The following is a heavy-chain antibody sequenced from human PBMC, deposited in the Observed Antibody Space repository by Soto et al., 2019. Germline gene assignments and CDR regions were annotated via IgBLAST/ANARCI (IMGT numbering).Heavy chain of an antibody. Sequence: GGSLRLSCAASGFTFSSYGMHWVRQAPGKGLEWVAVIWYDGSNKYYADSVKGRFTISRDNSKNTLYLQMNSLRAEDTAVYYCARWELNDYGTGFDYWGQGTLVTVSS. D-gene: IGHD4-17*01. V-gene: IGHV3-33*01. CDR1: GFTFSSYG. CDR3: ARWELNDYGTGFDY. CDR2: IWYDGSNK. J-gene: IGHJ4*02.